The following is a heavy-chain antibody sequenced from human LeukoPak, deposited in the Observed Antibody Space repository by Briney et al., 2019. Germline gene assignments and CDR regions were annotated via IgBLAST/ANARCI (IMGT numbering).Heavy chain of an antibody. CDR1: GFTFSNYG. V-gene: IGHV3-30*18. D-gene: IGHD3-3*01. Sequence: GSLRLSCAASGFTFSNYGMHWVRQAPGKGLEWVAVMSDDGNNKYYADFVKGRFTISRDNFKNTLYLQMNSLRTEDTAVYYCAKVTNWSDLEGIDYWGQGTLVTVSS. CDR2: MSDDGNNK. J-gene: IGHJ4*02. CDR3: AKVTNWSDLEGIDY.